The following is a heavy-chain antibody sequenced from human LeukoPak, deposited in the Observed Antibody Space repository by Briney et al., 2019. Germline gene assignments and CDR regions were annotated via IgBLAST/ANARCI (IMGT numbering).Heavy chain of an antibody. V-gene: IGHV3-49*04. D-gene: IGHD5-18*01. CDR2: IRSKAYGGTT. CDR1: GFTFGDYA. J-gene: IGHJ3*01. Sequence: GGSLRLSCTASGFTFGDYAMSWVRQAPGKGLEWVGFIRSKAYGGTTEYAASVKGRFTISRDDSKSIAYLQMNRLKTEDTAVYYCTTLRPWIQPRWGQGTMVTVSS. CDR3: TTLRPWIQPR.